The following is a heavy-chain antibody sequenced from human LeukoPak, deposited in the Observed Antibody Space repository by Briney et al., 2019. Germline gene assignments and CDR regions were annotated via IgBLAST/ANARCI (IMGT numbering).Heavy chain of an antibody. Sequence: SETLSLTCTVSGDSISSGDYYWSWIRQPAGKGLEWIGRISSSGSTNYNPSLKSRVTISVDTSKNQFSLKLSSVTAADTAVYYCARAPYYYGSGRRFDPWGQGTLVTVSS. V-gene: IGHV4-61*02. CDR2: ISSSGST. CDR1: GDSISSGDYY. D-gene: IGHD3-10*01. CDR3: ARAPYYYGSGRRFDP. J-gene: IGHJ5*02.